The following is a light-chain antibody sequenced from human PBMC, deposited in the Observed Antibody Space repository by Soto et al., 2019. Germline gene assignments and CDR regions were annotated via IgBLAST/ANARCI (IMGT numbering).Light chain of an antibody. Sequence: EIVMTQSPATLSVSPGERVTLSCRASEGVGLKLAWYQLKPGLPPRLLFYDASTRATGLPARFSGSGAGTAFTLSISSLQSEDFATYYCQHYSDSPTFGQGTKVEIK. V-gene: IGKV3-15*01. CDR1: EGVGLK. CDR3: QHYSDSPT. J-gene: IGKJ1*01. CDR2: DAS.